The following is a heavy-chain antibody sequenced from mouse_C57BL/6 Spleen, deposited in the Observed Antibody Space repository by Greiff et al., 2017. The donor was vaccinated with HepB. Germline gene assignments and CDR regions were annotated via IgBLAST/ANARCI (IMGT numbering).Heavy chain of an antibody. CDR2: IYPGNSDT. Sequence: EVQLQQSGTVLARPGASVKMSCKTSGYTFTSYWMHWVKQRPGQGLEWIGAIYPGNSDTSYNQKFKGKAKLTAVTSASTAYMELSRLTNEDSAVYYCTSDYEVYYFDYWGQGTTLTVSS. CDR3: TSDYEVYYFDY. D-gene: IGHD2-4*01. V-gene: IGHV1-5*01. J-gene: IGHJ2*01. CDR1: GYTFTSYW.